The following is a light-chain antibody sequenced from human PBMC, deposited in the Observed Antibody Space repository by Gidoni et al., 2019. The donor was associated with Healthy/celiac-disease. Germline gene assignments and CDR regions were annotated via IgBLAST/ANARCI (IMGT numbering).Light chain of an antibody. CDR1: QSLLHSTAYIY. V-gene: IGKV2-28*01. CDR3: MPALQTPPT. CDR2: LLS. J-gene: IGKJ1*01. Sequence: IGMTESPLSLHVTPGEPASISCRSSQSLLHSTAYIYLDWYLQKPGQSPQLLIYLLSNRASGLPYSFSCTGSGTDFTLKLTIVEADDVGVYYCMPALQTPPTFGQETKVEIK.